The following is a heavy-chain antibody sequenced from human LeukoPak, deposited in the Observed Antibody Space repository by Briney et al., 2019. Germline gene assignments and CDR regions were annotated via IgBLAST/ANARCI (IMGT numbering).Heavy chain of an antibody. CDR2: SNAGNGNT. J-gene: IGHJ5*02. D-gene: IGHD4-11*01. V-gene: IGHV1-3*01. CDR3: ARDLSPHPPPDYSANWFDP. Sequence: SVNVSGKAAGYIFTNYTMHWVRQAPGQRLEWMGLSNAGNGNTKYSQKFQGRVTITRDTSASTAYMELSSLRSEDTAVYYCARDLSPHPPPDYSANWFDPWGQGTLVTASS. CDR1: GYIFTNYT.